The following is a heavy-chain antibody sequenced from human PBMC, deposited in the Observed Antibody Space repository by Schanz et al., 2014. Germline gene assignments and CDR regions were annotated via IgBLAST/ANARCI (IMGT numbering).Heavy chain of an antibody. D-gene: IGHD4-17*01. J-gene: IGHJ3*02. CDR2: ISYSGST. CDR1: GGSISSGGYS. V-gene: IGHV4-30-2*05. Sequence: LQLQESGSGLMKPSQTLSLTCAVSGGSISSGGYSWNWIRQSPGKGLEWIGFISYSGSTYYNPSLKSRVTISVDTSKNQFSLNLSSATAADTAVYYCARDRGHGDLPGDIWGQGTMVTVSS. CDR3: ARDRGHGDLPGDI.